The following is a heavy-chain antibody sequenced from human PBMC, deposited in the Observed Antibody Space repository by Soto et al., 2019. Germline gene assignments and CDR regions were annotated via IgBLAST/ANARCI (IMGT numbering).Heavy chain of an antibody. CDR3: ARCYCSVGSCYTCWHFDL. Sequence: QVQLVQSGAEVKKPWASVKVSCKASGYTFNNYGISWVRQAPGQVLEWMGWIGPYNGNTDHAQNFQGRVTITTDTSTNTAYMELRSLRSDDTALYYCARCYCSVGSCYTCWHFDLWGRGTLVTVSS. J-gene: IGHJ2*01. CDR2: IGPYNGNT. CDR1: GYTFNNYG. V-gene: IGHV1-18*01. D-gene: IGHD2-15*01.